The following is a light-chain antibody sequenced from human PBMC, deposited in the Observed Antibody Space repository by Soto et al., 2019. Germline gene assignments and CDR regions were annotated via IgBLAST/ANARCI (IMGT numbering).Light chain of an antibody. Sequence: QSALTQPASVSGSPGQSITISCTGTSSDVGGYNYFSWYQQHPGKAPKLMIYIVSNRPSGVANRFPGSKSGNTASLTISGLQAEYEADYYCSSYTSSSTIVVFGGGTKLTVL. CDR2: IVS. J-gene: IGLJ2*01. V-gene: IGLV2-14*01. CDR1: SSDVGGYNY. CDR3: SSYTSSSTIVV.